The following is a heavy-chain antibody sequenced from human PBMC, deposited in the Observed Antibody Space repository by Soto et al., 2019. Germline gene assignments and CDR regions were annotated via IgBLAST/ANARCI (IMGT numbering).Heavy chain of an antibody. CDR1: CGSIISSNW. J-gene: IGHJ3*02. Sequence: PSETLCLTGAVSCGSIISSNWFSWVRHPPGKWLEWIGEIYHSGITNYNPSLKSRVTISGYKSKNQFSLKLSSVTAADTAVYYCAREGSGGRGAFDIWGQGTMVTVSS. V-gene: IGHV4-4*02. CDR3: AREGSGGRGAFDI. D-gene: IGHD3-16*01. CDR2: IYHSGIT.